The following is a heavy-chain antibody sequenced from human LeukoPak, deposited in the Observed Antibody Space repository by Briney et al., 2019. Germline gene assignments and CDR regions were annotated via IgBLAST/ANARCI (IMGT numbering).Heavy chain of an antibody. CDR2: INPNSGGI. V-gene: IGHV1-2*06. CDR3: ARVRLLWFGYNWFDP. CDR1: GYTFTGYY. D-gene: IGHD3-10*01. J-gene: IGHJ5*02. Sequence: ASVKVSCKASGYTFTGYYMHWVRQAPGQGLEWMGRINPNSGGINYAQKFQGRVTMTRDTSISTAYMELSRLRSDDTAVYYCARVRLLWFGYNWFDPWGQGTLVTVSS.